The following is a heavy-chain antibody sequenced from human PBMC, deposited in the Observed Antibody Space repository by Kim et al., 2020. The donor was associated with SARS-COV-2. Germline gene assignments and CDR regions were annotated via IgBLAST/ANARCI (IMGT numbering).Heavy chain of an antibody. CDR1: GFTFSSYE. CDR3: ARGLPPIALMDV. V-gene: IGHV3-48*03. Sequence: GGSLRLSCAASGFTFSSYEMNWVRQAPGKGLEWISYITTSGSIIYYADSVKGRFTISRDNAKNSLYLQMNSLRAEDTALYYCARGLPPIALMDVWGQGTTVTVSS. J-gene: IGHJ6*02. CDR2: ITTSGSII. D-gene: IGHD2-21*01.